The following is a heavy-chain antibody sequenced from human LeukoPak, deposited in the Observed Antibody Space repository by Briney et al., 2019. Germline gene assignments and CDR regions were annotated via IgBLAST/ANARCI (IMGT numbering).Heavy chain of an antibody. CDR3: ARSYYYDTTGYTHDDAFDI. CDR2: ISPNSGDT. D-gene: IGHD3-22*01. J-gene: IGHJ3*02. CDR1: GYTFTGHF. V-gene: IGHV1-2*02. Sequence: ASVKVSCKASGYTFTGHFMHWVRQAPGQGLEWMGWISPNSGDTNYAQKFQGRVTMTRDTSISTAYMELSRLGSDDTAVYYCARSYYYDTTGYTHDDAFDIWGQGTMVTVSS.